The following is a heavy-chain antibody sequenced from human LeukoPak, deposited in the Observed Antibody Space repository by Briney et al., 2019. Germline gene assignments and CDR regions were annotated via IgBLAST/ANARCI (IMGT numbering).Heavy chain of an antibody. Sequence: SETLSLTCTVSGSSVSSYYWSWIRQPPGKGLEWIGYIYYSGSTNYNPSLKSRVTISVDTSKNQFSLKLSSVTAADTAVYYCARIYGDYGSRRIDYWGQGTLVTVSS. V-gene: IGHV4-59*02. CDR2: IYYSGST. J-gene: IGHJ4*02. D-gene: IGHD4-17*01. CDR3: ARIYGDYGSRRIDY. CDR1: GSSVSSYY.